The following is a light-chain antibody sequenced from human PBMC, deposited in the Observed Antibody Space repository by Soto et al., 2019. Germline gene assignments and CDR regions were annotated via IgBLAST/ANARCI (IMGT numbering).Light chain of an antibody. V-gene: IGLV2-14*03. CDR1: SSDVGDYNY. J-gene: IGLJ2*01. CDR3: RSYTTRSTLV. Sequence: QSVLTQPASVAESPGQSITISCTGTSSDVGDYNYVSWYQHHPGKAPTLMIYDVSNRPSGVSDGFSGSKSGNTASLTISGLQAEDEADYYCRSYTTRSTLVFGGGTKLTVL. CDR2: DVS.